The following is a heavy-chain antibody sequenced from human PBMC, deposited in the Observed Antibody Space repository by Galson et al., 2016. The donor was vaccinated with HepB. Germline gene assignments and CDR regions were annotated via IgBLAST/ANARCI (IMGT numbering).Heavy chain of an antibody. CDR2: IYWNDDS. J-gene: IGHJ4*02. CDR1: GFSLSTSTVG. CDR3: AHRPWGAAALDY. D-gene: IGHD6-13*01. Sequence: PALVKPTQPLTLTCTFSGFSLSTSTVGVGWIRQPPGKALEWLAVIYWNDDSRCSPSLKSRLTVTKDTSNNQVVLTMTNMDPVDTATYYCAHRPWGAAALDYWGQGILVTVSS. V-gene: IGHV2-5*01.